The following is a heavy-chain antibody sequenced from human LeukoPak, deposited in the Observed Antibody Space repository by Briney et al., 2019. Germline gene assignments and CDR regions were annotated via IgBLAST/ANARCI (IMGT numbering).Heavy chain of an antibody. CDR3: ARSLYCSSTSCRRHHRKYYFDY. CDR1: GGSFSGYY. CDR2: INHSGST. D-gene: IGHD2-2*01. V-gene: IGHV4-34*01. Sequence: SETLSLTCAVYGGSFSGYYWSWIRQPPGKGLEWIGEINHSGSTNYNPSLKSRVAISVDTSKNQFSQKLSSVTAADTAVYYCARSLYCSSTSCRRHHRKYYFDYWGQGTLVTASS. J-gene: IGHJ4*02.